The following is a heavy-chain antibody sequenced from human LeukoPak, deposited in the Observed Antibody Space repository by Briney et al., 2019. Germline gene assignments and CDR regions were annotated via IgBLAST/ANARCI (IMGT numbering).Heavy chain of an antibody. CDR2: IYYSGST. J-gene: IGHJ4*02. CDR3: ARDVGPQDY. D-gene: IGHD1-26*01. Sequence: TWIRQHPGKGLEWIGYIYYSGSTYYNPSLKSRVTISVDTSKNQFSLKLSSATAADTAVYYCARDVGPQDYWGQGTLVTVSS. V-gene: IGHV4-31*02.